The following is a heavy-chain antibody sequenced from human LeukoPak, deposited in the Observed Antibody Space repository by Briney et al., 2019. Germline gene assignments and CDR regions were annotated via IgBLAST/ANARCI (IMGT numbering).Heavy chain of an antibody. Sequence: GASVKVSCKASGGTFSSYAISWVRQAPGQGLEWMGRIIPILGIANYAQKLQGRVTITADKSTSTAYMELSSLRSEDTAVYYCARGPHRPYYGSGSRSKWGQGTLVTVSS. CDR3: ARGPHRPYYGSGSRSK. CDR2: IIPILGIA. V-gene: IGHV1-69*04. CDR1: GGTFSSYA. J-gene: IGHJ4*02. D-gene: IGHD3-10*01.